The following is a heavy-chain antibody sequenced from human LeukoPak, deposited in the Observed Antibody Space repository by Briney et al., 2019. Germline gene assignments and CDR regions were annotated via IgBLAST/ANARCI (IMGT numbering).Heavy chain of an antibody. CDR2: FDPEDGET. CDR1: GYTLTELS. V-gene: IGHV1-24*01. D-gene: IGHD5-18*01. J-gene: IGHJ5*02. Sequence: ASVKVSCKVSGYTLTELSMHWVRQAPGKGLEWMGGFDPEDGETIYAQKFQGRVTMTRNTSISTAYMELSSLRSEDTAVYYCARGGYSYGYDWFDPWGQGTLVTVSS. CDR3: ARGGYSYGYDWFDP.